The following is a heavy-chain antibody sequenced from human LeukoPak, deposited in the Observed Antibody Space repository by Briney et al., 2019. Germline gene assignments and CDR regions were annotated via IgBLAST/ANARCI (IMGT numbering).Heavy chain of an antibody. D-gene: IGHD1-14*01. CDR3: AYNRDFALDN. J-gene: IGHJ4*02. CDR1: GVPIASHSW. V-gene: IGHV4/OR15-8*01. CDR2: IYHSGGA. Sequence: SETLSLTCAVSGVPIASHSWWSWVRQPPGKGLEWIGEIYHSGGANYKPSLKSRVTMSVDTSNNHFSLKLTSVTAADTAVYFCAYNRDFALDNWGQGTLVTVSS.